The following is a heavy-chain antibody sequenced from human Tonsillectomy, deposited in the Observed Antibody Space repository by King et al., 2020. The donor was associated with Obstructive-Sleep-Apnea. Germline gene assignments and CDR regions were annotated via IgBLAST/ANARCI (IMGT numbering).Heavy chain of an antibody. J-gene: IGHJ3*02. V-gene: IGHV3-49*03. Sequence: QLVQSGGGLVQPGRSLRLSCTASGFTFGDYAMSWFRQAPGKGLEWVGFIRSKAYGGTTEYAASVKGRFTISRDDSKSIAYLQMNSLKTEDTAVYYCSREVYVWRSSADAFDIWGQGTMVTVSS. CDR3: SREVYVWRSSADAFDI. D-gene: IGHD1-14*01. CDR2: IRSKAYGGTT. CDR1: GFTFGDYA.